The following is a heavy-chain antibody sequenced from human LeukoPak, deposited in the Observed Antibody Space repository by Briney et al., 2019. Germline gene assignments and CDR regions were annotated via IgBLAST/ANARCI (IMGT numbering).Heavy chain of an antibody. Sequence: GGSLRLSCAASGFTFSSNWMHWVRQAPGKGLVWVSRINSDGGSTTYADSVKGRFTISRDNAKNTLYLQMNSLRAEDTAVYHCARFSGSNLFAYWGQGTLVTVSS. CDR2: INSDGGST. D-gene: IGHD1-26*01. CDR1: GFTFSSNW. CDR3: ARFSGSNLFAY. J-gene: IGHJ4*02. V-gene: IGHV3-74*01.